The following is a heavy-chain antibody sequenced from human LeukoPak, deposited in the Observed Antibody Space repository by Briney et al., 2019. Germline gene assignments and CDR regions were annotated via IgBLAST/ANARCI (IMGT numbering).Heavy chain of an antibody. CDR3: AKETYDFWSGYSFDY. CDR2: ISGSSGST. Sequence: GGSLRLSCAASGFTFSSYAMSWVRQAPGKGLEWVSAISGSSGSTYYADSVKGRCTISRDNSKNTLYLQMNSLRAEDTAVYYCAKETYDFWSGYSFDYWGQGTLVTVSS. J-gene: IGHJ4*02. CDR1: GFTFSSYA. V-gene: IGHV3-23*01. D-gene: IGHD3-3*01.